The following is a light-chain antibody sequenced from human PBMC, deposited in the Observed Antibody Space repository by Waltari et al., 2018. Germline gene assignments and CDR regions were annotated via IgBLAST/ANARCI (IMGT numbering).Light chain of an antibody. Sequence: QSALTQPASVSRSPGQSVPISCTGTTRDIGTHYLVPWYQQHPATAPKLLIYEVTQRPSGVSNHFSGSKSGNTASLTISGLQPEDEANYYCCSFTDTSIWVFGGGTKLTVL. CDR3: CSFTDTSIWV. V-gene: IGLV2-23*02. CDR2: EVT. CDR1: TRDIGTHYL. J-gene: IGLJ3*02.